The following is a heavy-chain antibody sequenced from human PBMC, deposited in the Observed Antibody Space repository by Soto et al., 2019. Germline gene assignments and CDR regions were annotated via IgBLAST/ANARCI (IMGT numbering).Heavy chain of an antibody. V-gene: IGHV4-38-2*01. Sequence: PSETLSLTCAVSGYSISSGYYWGWVRQPPGQGLEWIGSIYHSGSTYYNPSLKSRVNMSVDTSKNQFSLKLTSVTAEDTAVYYCSRGDVAALGGYWGQGTLVTVSS. J-gene: IGHJ4*02. CDR1: GYSISSGYY. CDR3: SRGDVAALGGY. D-gene: IGHD6-13*01. CDR2: IYHSGST.